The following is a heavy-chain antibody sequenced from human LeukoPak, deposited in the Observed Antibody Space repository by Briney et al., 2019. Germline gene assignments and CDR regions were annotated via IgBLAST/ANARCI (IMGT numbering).Heavy chain of an antibody. J-gene: IGHJ4*02. Sequence: GASVKVSCKASGGTFSSYAISWVRQAPGQGLEWMGGIIPIFGTANYAQKFQGRVTITADESTSTAYMELSSLRSEDTAVYYCAVAHEYYYDSSGYWTLGYWGQGTLVTVSS. CDR1: GGTFSSYA. V-gene: IGHV1-69*13. CDR2: IIPIFGTA. D-gene: IGHD3-22*01. CDR3: AVAHEYYYDSSGYWTLGY.